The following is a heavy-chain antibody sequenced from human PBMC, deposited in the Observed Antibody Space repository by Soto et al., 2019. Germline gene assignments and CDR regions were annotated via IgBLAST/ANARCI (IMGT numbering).Heavy chain of an antibody. Sequence: ASVKVSCKASGGTFSSYAISWVRQAPGQGLEWMGGIIPIFGTANYAQKFQGRVTMTADKSTSTAYMELSSLRSEDTAVYYCARDRWYGYDSGGLNWFDPWGQGTLVTVSS. CDR1: GGTFSSYA. CDR3: ARDRWYGYDSGGLNWFDP. D-gene: IGHD3-22*01. V-gene: IGHV1-69*06. CDR2: IIPIFGTA. J-gene: IGHJ5*02.